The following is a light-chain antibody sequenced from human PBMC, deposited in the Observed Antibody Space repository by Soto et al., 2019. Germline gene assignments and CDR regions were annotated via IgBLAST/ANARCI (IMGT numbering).Light chain of an antibody. Sequence: EIVMTQSPATLSVSPGERATPSCRASQSVSSNLAWYQQKPGQAPRLLFYGASTRATGLPARFSGSGSGTDFTLTISSLQSEDFAVYYCQQSNKWPYTFGQGTKLEIK. CDR1: QSVSSN. CDR2: GAS. J-gene: IGKJ2*01. V-gene: IGKV3-15*01. CDR3: QQSNKWPYT.